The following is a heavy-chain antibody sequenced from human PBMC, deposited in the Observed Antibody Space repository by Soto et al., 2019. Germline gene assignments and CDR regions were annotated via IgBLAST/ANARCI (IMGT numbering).Heavy chain of an antibody. D-gene: IGHD2-2*01. J-gene: IGHJ4*02. CDR1: GFTSIDYA. CDR2: IYGNSAKI. V-gene: IGHV3-9*02. Sequence: GGSLRLSCVASGFTSIDYAMHWIRQVPGKGLEWVSGIYGNSAKIDYADSVKGRFTISRDNAKNSLYLQMNSLRVEDTAVYYCTRERAGHQNFYDYWGQGTMVTVSS. CDR3: TRERAGHQNFYDY.